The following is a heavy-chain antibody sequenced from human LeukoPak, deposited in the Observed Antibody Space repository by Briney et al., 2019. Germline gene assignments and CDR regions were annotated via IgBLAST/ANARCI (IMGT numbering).Heavy chain of an antibody. V-gene: IGHV3-9*01. CDR2: ISWDSGSI. Sequence: GGSLRLSCAASGFIFRDCAMHWVRQAPGKGLEWVSGISWDSGSIGYADSVKGRFTISRDNAKNTLLLQMNSLRTEDTALYYCASIAAPLGFEYWGQGTLVTVSS. D-gene: IGHD6-6*01. CDR3: ASIAAPLGFEY. CDR1: GFIFRDCA. J-gene: IGHJ4*02.